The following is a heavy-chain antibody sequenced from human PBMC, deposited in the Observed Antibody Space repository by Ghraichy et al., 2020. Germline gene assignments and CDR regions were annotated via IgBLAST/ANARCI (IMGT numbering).Heavy chain of an antibody. CDR2: ISAYNGNT. CDR1: GYTFTSYG. Sequence: ASVKVSCRASGYTFTSYGISWVRQAPGQGLEWMGWISAYNGNTNYAQKLQGRVTMTTDTSTSTAYMELRSLRSDDTAVYYCARDHFSSAAGFSVLWGQGTLVTVSS. CDR3: ARDHFSSAAGFSVL. V-gene: IGHV1-18*01. D-gene: IGHD6-13*01. J-gene: IGHJ4*02.